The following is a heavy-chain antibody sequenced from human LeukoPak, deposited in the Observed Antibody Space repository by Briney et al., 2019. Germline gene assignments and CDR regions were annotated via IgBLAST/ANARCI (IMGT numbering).Heavy chain of an antibody. V-gene: IGHV4-38-2*02. Sequence: SETLSLTCAVSGYSISSGYYWGWIRQPPGKGLEWIGSIYHSGSTYYNPSLKSRVTISVDTSKNQFSLKLSSVTAADTAVYYCARDGDTAMVPAPNYYYYGMDVWGQGTTVTVSS. D-gene: IGHD5-18*01. CDR1: GYSISSGYY. CDR3: ARDGDTAMVPAPNYYYYGMDV. J-gene: IGHJ6*02. CDR2: IYHSGST.